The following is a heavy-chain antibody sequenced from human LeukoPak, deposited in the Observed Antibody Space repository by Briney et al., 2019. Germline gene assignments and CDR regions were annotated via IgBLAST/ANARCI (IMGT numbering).Heavy chain of an antibody. CDR1: GYTFTGYY. V-gene: IGHV1-18*04. CDR3: ARDLIHDILTGYYSGGLNWFDP. CDR2: ISAYNGNT. Sequence: ASVKVSCKASGYTFTGYYMHWVRQAPGQGLEWMGWISAYNGNTNYAQKLQGRVTMTTDTSTSTAYMELRSLRSDDTAVYYCARDLIHDILTGYYSGGLNWFDPWGQGTLVTVSS. D-gene: IGHD3-9*01. J-gene: IGHJ5*02.